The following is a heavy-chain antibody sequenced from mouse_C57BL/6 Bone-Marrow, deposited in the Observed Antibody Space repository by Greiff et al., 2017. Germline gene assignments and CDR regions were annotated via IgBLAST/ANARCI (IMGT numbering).Heavy chain of an antibody. D-gene: IGHD1-1*01. V-gene: IGHV1-55*01. CDR2: IYPGSGST. J-gene: IGHJ1*03. CDR3: ASHNYYGSSPYWYFDV. CDR1: GYTFTSYW. Sequence: VQLQQPGAELVKPGASVKMSCKASGYTFTSYWITWVKQRPGQGLEWIGDIYPGSGSTNYNEKFKSKATLTVDTSSSTAYMQLSSLTSEDSAVYYCASHNYYGSSPYWYFDVWGTGTTVTVSS.